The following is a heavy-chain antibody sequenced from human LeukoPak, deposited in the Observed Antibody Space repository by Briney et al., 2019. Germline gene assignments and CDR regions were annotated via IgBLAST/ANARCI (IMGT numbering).Heavy chain of an antibody. V-gene: IGHV4-30-4*08. J-gene: IGHJ4*02. CDR2: NYYSGSP. CDR3: ARADSGSYRWYFDY. Sequence: PSQTLSLTCTLSGGSISSGHYYWRWIRQPPGKGLDRNGYNYYSGSPYYNPSLTIRLPLSIDTSKNQFSLKLSSVTTADTAVYYCARADSGSYRWYFDYWGQGTLVTVSS. CDR1: GGSISSGHYY. D-gene: IGHD1-26*01.